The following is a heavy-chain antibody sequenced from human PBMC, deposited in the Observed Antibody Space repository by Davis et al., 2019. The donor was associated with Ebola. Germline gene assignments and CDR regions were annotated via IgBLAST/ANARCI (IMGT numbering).Heavy chain of an antibody. Sequence: PSETLSLTCTVSGGSVSSYYWSWIRQPPGKGLEWIGEINHSGSTNYNPSLKSRVTISVDTSKNQFSLKLTSVTAADTAVYYCARTYYYDSSGYYLYYYYGMDVWGQGTTVTVSS. CDR3: ARTYYYDSSGYYLYYYYGMDV. CDR2: INHSGST. D-gene: IGHD3-22*01. J-gene: IGHJ6*02. V-gene: IGHV4-34*01. CDR1: GGSVSSYY.